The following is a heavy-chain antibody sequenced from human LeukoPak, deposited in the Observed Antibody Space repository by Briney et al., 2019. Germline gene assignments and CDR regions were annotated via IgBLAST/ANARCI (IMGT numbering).Heavy chain of an antibody. CDR2: IYYSGST. Sequence: PSQTLSHTCTVSGGSISRGDYYWSWIRQPPGKGLEWIGYIYYSGSTDYNPSLKSRVTISVDTSKNQFSLKLSSVTAADTAVYYCARGKSKFDYWGQGTLVTVSS. CDR3: ARGKSKFDY. J-gene: IGHJ4*02. CDR1: GGSISRGDYY. V-gene: IGHV4-30-4*01.